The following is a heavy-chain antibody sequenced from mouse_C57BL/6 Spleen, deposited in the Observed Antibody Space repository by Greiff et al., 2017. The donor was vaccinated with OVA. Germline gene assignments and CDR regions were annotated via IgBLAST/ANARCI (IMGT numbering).Heavy chain of an antibody. D-gene: IGHD1-1*01. J-gene: IGHJ2*01. CDR3: ARGRISSYNYFDY. V-gene: IGHV1-85*01. CDR2: IYPRDGST. Sequence: VQLQQSGPELVKPGASVKLSCKASGYTFTSYDINWVKQRPGQGLEWIGWIYPRDGSTKYNEKFKGKATLTVDTSSSTAYMELHSLTSEDSAVYFCARGRISSYNYFDYWGQGTTLTVSS. CDR1: GYTFTSYD.